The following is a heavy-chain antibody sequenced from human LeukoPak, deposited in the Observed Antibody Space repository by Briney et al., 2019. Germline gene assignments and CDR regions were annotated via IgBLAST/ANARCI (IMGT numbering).Heavy chain of an antibody. D-gene: IGHD3-10*01. J-gene: IGHJ6*02. Sequence: PSETLSLTCAVSGGSISSGGYSWSWIRQPPGKGLEGIVYIYHSGSTYYNPSLKSRLTISVYRSKNQFSLKLSSVTAADTAVYYCATRYYYGSGSYGMDVWGQGTTVTVSS. CDR2: IYHSGST. V-gene: IGHV4-30-2*01. CDR1: GGSISSGGYS. CDR3: ATRYYYGSGSYGMDV.